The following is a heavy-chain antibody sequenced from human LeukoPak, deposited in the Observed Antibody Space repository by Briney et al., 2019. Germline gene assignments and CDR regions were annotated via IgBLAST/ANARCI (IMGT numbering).Heavy chain of an antibody. V-gene: IGHV1-18*01. D-gene: IGHD6-13*01. J-gene: IGHJ6*02. CDR3: PRGDSRYGMAV. CDR1: GYTFTSYG. Sequence: ASVTVSCTASGYTFTSYGISWVRQAPGQGLEWMGWISAYNGNANYAQKLQGRVTMTTDTSTSTAYMELRSLRSDDTAVYYCPRGDSRYGMAVWGQGPTVTVSS. CDR2: ISAYNGNA.